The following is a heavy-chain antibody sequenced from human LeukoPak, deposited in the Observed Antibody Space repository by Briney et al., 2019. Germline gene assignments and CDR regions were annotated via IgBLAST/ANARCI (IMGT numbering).Heavy chain of an antibody. CDR1: GFTFSDYY. Sequence: GGSLRLSCAASGFTFSDYYMSWIRQAPGKGLEWVSYISSSGSTIYYADSVKGRFTISRDNAKNSLYLQMNSLRAEDTAVYYCTADPPGMSTSTGIDHWGQGTLVTVSS. D-gene: IGHD2-2*01. V-gene: IGHV3-11*01. CDR2: ISSSGSTI. J-gene: IGHJ4*02. CDR3: TADPPGMSTSTGIDH.